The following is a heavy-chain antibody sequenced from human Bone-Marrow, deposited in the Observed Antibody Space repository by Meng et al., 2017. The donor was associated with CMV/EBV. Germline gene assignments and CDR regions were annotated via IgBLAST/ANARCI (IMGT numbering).Heavy chain of an antibody. J-gene: IGHJ6*02. CDR2: IYYSGST. CDR3: ARDHRAAAGSYYYYGMDV. CDR1: GGSVSSGSYY. D-gene: IGHD6-13*01. Sequence: SETLSLTCTVSGGSVSSGSYYWSWIRQPPGKGLEWIGYIYYSGSTNYNPSLKSRVTISVDTSKNQFSLKLSSVTAADTAVYYCARDHRAAAGSYYYYGMDVWGQGTTVTVSS. V-gene: IGHV4-61*01.